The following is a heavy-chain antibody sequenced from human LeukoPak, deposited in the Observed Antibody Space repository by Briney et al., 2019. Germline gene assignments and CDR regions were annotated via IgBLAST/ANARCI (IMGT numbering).Heavy chain of an antibody. CDR2: IYYSGST. Sequence: PSETLSLTCTVSGGSISSSSYYWGWIRQPPGKGLEWIGSIYYSGSTYYNPSLKSRVTISVDTSKNQFSLKLSSVTAADTAVYYCARGVIVGATGLFDYWGQGTLVTVSS. J-gene: IGHJ4*02. CDR1: GGSISSSSYY. D-gene: IGHD1-26*01. V-gene: IGHV4-39*07. CDR3: ARGVIVGATGLFDY.